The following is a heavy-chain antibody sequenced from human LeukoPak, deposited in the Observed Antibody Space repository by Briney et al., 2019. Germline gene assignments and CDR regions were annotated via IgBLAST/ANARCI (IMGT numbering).Heavy chain of an antibody. CDR2: VNTNTGNP. Sequence: VASVKVSCKPSGYTFTDYAINWVRQAPGQGLEYMGWVNTNTGNPTYAQGFTGRFVFSSDSSVSTAYLQITSLKADDSAIYFCASCNGSSGYFAYWGQGTLVTVSS. V-gene: IGHV7-4-1*02. J-gene: IGHJ4*02. CDR1: GYTFTDYA. CDR3: ASCNGSSGYFAY. D-gene: IGHD3-22*01.